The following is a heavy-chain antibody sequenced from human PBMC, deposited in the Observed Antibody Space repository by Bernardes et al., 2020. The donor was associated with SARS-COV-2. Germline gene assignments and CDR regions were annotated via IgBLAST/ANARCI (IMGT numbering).Heavy chain of an antibody. V-gene: IGHV1-18*01. CDR2: MSADSGDT. CDR1: GYTFNTYG. CDR3: ARVRYSSSSHWDFDL. Sequence: ASVEVCCKASGYTFNTYGITWVRQAPGQGLEWMGWMSADSGDTNYAQKLRGRVTMTTDTSTSTAYMDLRSLRSDDTAVYYGARVRYSSSSHWDFDLWGRGTLVIVSS. J-gene: IGHJ2*01. D-gene: IGHD6-6*01.